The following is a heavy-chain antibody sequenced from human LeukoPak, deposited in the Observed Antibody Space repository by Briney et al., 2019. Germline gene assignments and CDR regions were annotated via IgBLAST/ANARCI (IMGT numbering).Heavy chain of an antibody. Sequence: SETLSLTCTVSGYSISNGYYWDWIRQPPGRGLEWIGNIYRSGSTSYNPSLKSRVTISVDTSKNQFSLKVNSVTAADTTVYYCARRHSSGWFYYWGQGTLVTVSS. D-gene: IGHD6-19*01. CDR3: ARRHSSGWFYY. V-gene: IGHV4-38-2*02. CDR1: GYSISNGYY. J-gene: IGHJ4*02. CDR2: IYRSGST.